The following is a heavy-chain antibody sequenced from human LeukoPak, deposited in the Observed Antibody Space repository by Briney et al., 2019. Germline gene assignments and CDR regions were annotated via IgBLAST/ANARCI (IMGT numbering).Heavy chain of an antibody. D-gene: IGHD6-19*01. V-gene: IGHV3-33*01. CDR2: IWYDGSNK. Sequence: GRSLRLSCAASGFTFSSYGMHWVRQAPGKWQEWVAVIWYDGSNKYYADSVKGRFTISRDNSKNTLYLQMNSLRAEDTAVYYCARDIYSSGWYPDYWGQGTLVTVSS. J-gene: IGHJ4*02. CDR1: GFTFSSYG. CDR3: ARDIYSSGWYPDY.